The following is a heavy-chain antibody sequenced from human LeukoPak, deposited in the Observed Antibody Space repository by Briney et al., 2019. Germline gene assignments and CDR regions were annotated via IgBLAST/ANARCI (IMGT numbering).Heavy chain of an antibody. CDR2: IIPIFGTA. J-gene: IGHJ6*03. V-gene: IGHV1-69*05. Sequence: GASVKVSCKASGGTFSSYAISRVRQAPGQGLEWMGGIIPIFGTANYAQKFQGRVTITTDESTSTAYMELSSLRSEDTAVYYCARSPLAVAGTYYMDVWGKGTTVTVSS. CDR3: ARSPLAVAGTYYMDV. CDR1: GGTFSSYA. D-gene: IGHD6-19*01.